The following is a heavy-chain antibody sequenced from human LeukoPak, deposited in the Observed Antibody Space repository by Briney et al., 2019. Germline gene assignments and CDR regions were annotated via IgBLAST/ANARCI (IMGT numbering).Heavy chain of an antibody. V-gene: IGHV1-18*01. CDR1: GYTFTSYG. J-gene: IGHJ4*02. D-gene: IGHD3-9*01. Sequence: ASVKVSCKASGYTFTSYGISWVRQAPGQGLEWMGWISAYNGNANYAQKLQGRVTMTTDTSTSTAYMELRSLRSDDTAVYYCARDTHYDILTGYYDYWGQGTLVTVSS. CDR3: ARDTHYDILTGYYDY. CDR2: ISAYNGNA.